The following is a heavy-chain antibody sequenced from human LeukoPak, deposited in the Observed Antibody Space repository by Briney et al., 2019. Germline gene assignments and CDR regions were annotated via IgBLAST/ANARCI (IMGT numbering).Heavy chain of an antibody. Sequence: PSETLSLTCTVSGGSIRSSSYYWGWIRQPPGKGLEWIGSIYYSGSNYYNPSLKSRVTISVDTSKNQFSLKLSSVTAADTAVYYCARLRLYDFWSGPHSSFDYWGQGTLVTVSS. V-gene: IGHV4-39*01. CDR1: GGSIRSSSYY. D-gene: IGHD3-3*01. J-gene: IGHJ4*02. CDR3: ARLRLYDFWSGPHSSFDY. CDR2: IYYSGSN.